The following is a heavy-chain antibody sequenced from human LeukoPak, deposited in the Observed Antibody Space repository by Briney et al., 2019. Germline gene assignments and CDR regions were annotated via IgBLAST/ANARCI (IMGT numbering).Heavy chain of an antibody. CDR1: GFTFYSYA. CDR2: FSGSGGSI. J-gene: IGHJ3*02. CDR3: ARESADDAFDI. V-gene: IGHV3-23*01. Sequence: GGSLRLSCAASGFTFYSYAMNWVRQTPGKGLEWVSTFSGSGGSIYYADSVKGRFTISRDNSKNTLYLQMNSLRAEDTAVYYCARESADDAFDIWGQGTMVTVSS.